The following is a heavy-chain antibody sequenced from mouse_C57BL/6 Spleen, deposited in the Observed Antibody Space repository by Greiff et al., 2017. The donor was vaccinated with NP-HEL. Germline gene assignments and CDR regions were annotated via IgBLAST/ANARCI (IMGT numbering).Heavy chain of an antibody. V-gene: IGHV1-69*01. CDR1: GYTFTSYW. J-gene: IGHJ2*01. D-gene: IGHD2-5*01. CDR2: IDPSDSYT. Sequence: QVQLQQPGAELVMPGASVKLSCKASGYTFTSYWMHWVKQRPGQGLEWIGEIDPSDSYTNYNQKFKGKSTLTVDKSSSTAYMQLSSLTSEDSAVYCCAGDSNYVYDDGGQGTTLTVST. CDR3: AGDSNYVYDD.